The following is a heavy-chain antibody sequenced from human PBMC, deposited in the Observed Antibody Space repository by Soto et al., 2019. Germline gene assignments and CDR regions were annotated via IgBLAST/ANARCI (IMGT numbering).Heavy chain of an antibody. Sequence: QVQLVQSGAEVRKPGASVKVSCKSSGSKFTGAHLHWVRQTPGLGLEWIGRINPNSGSTNYAQKFQGRVPLTRDTSTSTAYKALSILRSEDTAVYYCARGQVHSNGWKFDFWGQGTMVNVSS. CDR3: ARGQVHSNGWKFDF. CDR2: INPNSGST. CDR1: GSKFTGAH. J-gene: IGHJ4*02. V-gene: IGHV1-46*03. D-gene: IGHD6-19*01.